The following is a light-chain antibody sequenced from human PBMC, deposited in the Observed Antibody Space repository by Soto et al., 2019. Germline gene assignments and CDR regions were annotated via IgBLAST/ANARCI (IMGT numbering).Light chain of an antibody. V-gene: IGLV2-14*01. Sequence: QSVLTQPASVSGSPGQSITISCTGTSRDVGGYNYVSWYQQHPGKAPKLMIYDVRNRPSGVSNRFSGSKSVNTASLTISGLRAEDEADYYCSSYTTISTYVFGTGTRSPS. CDR3: SSYTTISTYV. CDR1: SRDVGGYNY. J-gene: IGLJ1*01. CDR2: DVR.